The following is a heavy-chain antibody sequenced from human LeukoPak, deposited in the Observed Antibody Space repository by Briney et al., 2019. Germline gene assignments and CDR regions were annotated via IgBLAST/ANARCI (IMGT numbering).Heavy chain of an antibody. Sequence: GSSVKVSCKASGYTFTYRHLHWVRQAPGQGLEWMGIINPSGGSTSYAQKFQGRVTMTRDTSTSTVYMELSSLRSEDTAVYYCASGIVGATDYWGQGTLVTVSS. CDR2: INPSGGST. J-gene: IGHJ4*02. V-gene: IGHV1-46*01. D-gene: IGHD1-26*01. CDR1: GYTFTYRH. CDR3: ASGIVGATDY.